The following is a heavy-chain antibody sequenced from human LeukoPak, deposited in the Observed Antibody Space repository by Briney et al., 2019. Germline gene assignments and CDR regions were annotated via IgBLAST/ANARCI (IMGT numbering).Heavy chain of an antibody. CDR2: IYYSGST. V-gene: IGHV4-39*01. Sequence: PSETLSLTCTVSGGSISSSIYYWGWIRQPPGKGLEWIGSIYYSGSTYYNPSLKSRVTISVDTSKNQFSLKLSSVTAADTAVYYCARRPRRDGYNYRDYWGQGTLVTVSS. J-gene: IGHJ4*02. CDR3: ARRPRRDGYNYRDY. D-gene: IGHD5-24*01. CDR1: GGSISSSIYY.